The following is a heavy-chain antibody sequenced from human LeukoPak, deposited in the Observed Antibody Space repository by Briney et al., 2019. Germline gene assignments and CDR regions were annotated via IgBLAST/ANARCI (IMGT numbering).Heavy chain of an antibody. CDR1: GFTVSSNY. V-gene: IGHV3-23*01. CDR3: ANSGIAVDPYYYYGMDV. J-gene: IGHJ6*02. Sequence: PGGSLRLSCAVSGFTVSSNYMSWVRQAPGKGLEWVSAISGSGGSTYYADSVKGRFTISRDNSKNTLYLQMNSLRAEDTAVYYCANSGIAVDPYYYYGMDVWGQGTTVTVSS. D-gene: IGHD6-19*01. CDR2: ISGSGGST.